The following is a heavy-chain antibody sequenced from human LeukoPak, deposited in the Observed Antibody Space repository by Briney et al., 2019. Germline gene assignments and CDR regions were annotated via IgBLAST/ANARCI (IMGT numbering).Heavy chain of an antibody. CDR2: ISGSGIST. V-gene: IGHV3-23*01. CDR1: GFTFENYW. CDR3: AKEGDYYDTSGSYPYYAMDV. J-gene: IGHJ6*02. Sequence: PGGSLRLSCGASGFTFENYWMSWVRQAPGEGLEWVSAISGSGISTFYADSVKGRFTISRDSSKNTLYLQMNSLRAEDTAVYHCAKEGDYYDTSGSYPYYAMDVWGQGTTVTVSS. D-gene: IGHD3-22*01.